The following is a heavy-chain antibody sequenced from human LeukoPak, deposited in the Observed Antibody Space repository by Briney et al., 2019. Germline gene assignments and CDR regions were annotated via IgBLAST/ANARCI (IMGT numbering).Heavy chain of an antibody. V-gene: IGHV1-2*02. CDR2: INPNSGGT. CDR1: GYTFTGYY. CDR3: ARQCCSGGSCYSGVDY. D-gene: IGHD2-15*01. Sequence: ASVKVSCKASGYTFTGYYMHWVRQAPGQGLEWMGWINPNSGGTNYAQKFQGRVTMTRDTSISTAYMELSRLRSDDTAVYYCARQCCSGGSCYSGVDYWGQGTLVTVSS. J-gene: IGHJ4*02.